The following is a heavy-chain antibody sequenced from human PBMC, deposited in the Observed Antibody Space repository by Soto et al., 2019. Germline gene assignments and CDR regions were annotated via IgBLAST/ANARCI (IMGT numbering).Heavy chain of an antibody. CDR2: ISWNSGSI. V-gene: IGHV3-9*01. Sequence: PWGSLRLSCAASGFTFDDYAIHCVRQSPLKCLEWVSGISWNSGSIGYADSVKGRFTISRDNAKNSLYLQMNSLRAEDTALYYCAKDTSRRGGGSSSYYYGMDVWGQGTTVTVSS. D-gene: IGHD6-6*01. J-gene: IGHJ6*02. CDR1: GFTFDDYA. CDR3: AKDTSRRGGGSSSYYYGMDV.